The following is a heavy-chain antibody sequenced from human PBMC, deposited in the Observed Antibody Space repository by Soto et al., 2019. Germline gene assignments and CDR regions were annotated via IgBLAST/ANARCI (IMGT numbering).Heavy chain of an antibody. V-gene: IGHV4-61*01. D-gene: IGHD3-22*01. CDR1: GGSVSSSSYY. Sequence: SETLSLTCTVSGGSVSSSSYYWSWIRQPPGKGLEWIGYIFYSGSTNYNPSLKSRVTISLDPSKNQFSLWLSSVTAADTAVYYCARDRYYDSTGNSIDVWGQGTMVTVSS. CDR3: ARDRYYDSTGNSIDV. J-gene: IGHJ3*01. CDR2: IFYSGST.